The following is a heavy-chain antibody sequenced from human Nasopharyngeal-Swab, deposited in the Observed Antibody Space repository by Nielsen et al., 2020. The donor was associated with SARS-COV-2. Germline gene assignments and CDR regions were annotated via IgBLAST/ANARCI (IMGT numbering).Heavy chain of an antibody. CDR3: ARWRESMTTVTSDMNWFDP. J-gene: IGHJ5*02. CDR2: IYYSGST. V-gene: IGHV4-31*03. D-gene: IGHD4-17*01. CDR1: GGSISGGGYY. Sequence: SETLSLTCTVSGGSISGGGYYWSWIRQHPGKGLEWIGHIYYSGSTYYNPSLKSRVTISVDTSKNQFSLKLSSVTAADTAVYYCARWRESMTTVTSDMNWFDPWGQGTLVTVSS.